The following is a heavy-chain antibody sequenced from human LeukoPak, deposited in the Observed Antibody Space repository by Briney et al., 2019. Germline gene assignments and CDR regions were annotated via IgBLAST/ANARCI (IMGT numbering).Heavy chain of an antibody. V-gene: IGHV3-74*01. Sequence: PGGSLRLSCAASGFTFSSYWMHWVRQAPGKGLVWVSRINSDGSSTSYADSVKGRFTISRDNAKNTLYLQMNSLRAEDTAVYYCAREQTFRYGDFDAFDIWGQGTMVTVSS. J-gene: IGHJ3*02. CDR3: AREQTFRYGDFDAFDI. CDR1: GFTFSSYW. CDR2: INSDGSST. D-gene: IGHD4-17*01.